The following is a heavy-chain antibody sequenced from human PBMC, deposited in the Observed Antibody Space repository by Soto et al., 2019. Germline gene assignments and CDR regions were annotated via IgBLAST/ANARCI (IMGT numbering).Heavy chain of an antibody. V-gene: IGHV3-33*01. CDR3: ARAGVTTVTGLWHFDS. CDR2: IWYDGTKK. Sequence: QVQLEESGGGVVQPGRSLRLSCAASGFTFNTYSMHWVRQPPGKGLEWLAAIWYDGTKKYYADSVKGRFIISRDNSKKTLYLEMNSLRAENTAVYYCARAGVTTVTGLWHFDSWGQLTLFTVSS. CDR1: GFTFNTYS. D-gene: IGHD4-17*01. J-gene: IGHJ4*02.